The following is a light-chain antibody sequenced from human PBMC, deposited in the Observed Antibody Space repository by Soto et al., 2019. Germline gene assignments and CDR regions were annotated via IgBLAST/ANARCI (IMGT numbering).Light chain of an antibody. CDR2: AAS. Sequence: AIQVTQSPSSLSASVGDRVTITCRTSQGIRSALGWYQQKPGKVPKLLIYAASTLQSGVQSRFSGSGSGRDFTLTIRSLQPEDFATYYCKHYNSYSEAFGQGTKVDIK. CDR3: KHYNSYSEA. J-gene: IGKJ1*01. V-gene: IGKV1-13*02. CDR1: QGIRSA.